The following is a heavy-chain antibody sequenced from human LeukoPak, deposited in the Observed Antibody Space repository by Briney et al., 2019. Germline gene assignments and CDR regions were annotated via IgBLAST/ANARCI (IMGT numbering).Heavy chain of an antibody. V-gene: IGHV3-15*01. CDR3: TTVNYGGNSKFDY. J-gene: IGHJ4*02. Sequence: PGGSLRLSCAASGFTFGNAWMRWVRQAPGKGLEWVGRIKSKTSGGTTDYAAPVKGRFTISRDDSKNTLYLQMNSLKTEDTAVYYCTTVNYGGNSKFDYWGQGTLVTVSS. D-gene: IGHD4-23*01. CDR1: GFTFGNAW. CDR2: IKSKTSGGTT.